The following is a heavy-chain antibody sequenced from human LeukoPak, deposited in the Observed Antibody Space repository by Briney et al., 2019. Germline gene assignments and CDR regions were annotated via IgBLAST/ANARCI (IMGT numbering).Heavy chain of an antibody. D-gene: IGHD3-10*01. J-gene: IGHJ5*02. CDR2: IIYTGRT. CDR1: GGSIGSYY. Sequence: PSETLSLTCTVSGGSIGSYYWSWVRPPPEKGLEWIGDIIYTGRTNYNPSLKSRVTISIDTSKNQFSLSLNSVTAADTAVYYCARDSWWDGSKTFSDWFGPWGQGTLVTVSS. CDR3: ARDSWWDGSKTFSDWFGP. V-gene: IGHV4-59*01.